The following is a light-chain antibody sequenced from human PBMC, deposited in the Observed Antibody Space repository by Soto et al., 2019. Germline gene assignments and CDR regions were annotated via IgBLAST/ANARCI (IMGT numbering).Light chain of an antibody. CDR2: AVS. CDR3: QKYNSAPRT. Sequence: DIQVTQSPPNLSASLGDRVIITCRAGQPISTSLHWFQQKPGKAPELLIYAVSNLQSGVPSRFSGSGSGTDFTLTISSLQPEDVATYYCQKYNSAPRTFGQGTKVEIK. V-gene: IGKV1-27*01. J-gene: IGKJ1*01. CDR1: QPISTS.